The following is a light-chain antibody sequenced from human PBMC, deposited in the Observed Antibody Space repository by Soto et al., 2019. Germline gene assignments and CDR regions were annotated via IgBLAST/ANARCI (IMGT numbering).Light chain of an antibody. Sequence: SVLTQAASVSGSPGQSIAISCTGTSSDVGSYNSVSWYQQHPGKAPKLMIYEGSKRPSGVSDRFSGSKSGNTASLTISGLQAEDEADYYCCSYAGNPYVFGTGTK. CDR3: CSYAGNPYV. CDR1: SSDVGSYNS. J-gene: IGLJ1*01. V-gene: IGLV2-23*01. CDR2: EGS.